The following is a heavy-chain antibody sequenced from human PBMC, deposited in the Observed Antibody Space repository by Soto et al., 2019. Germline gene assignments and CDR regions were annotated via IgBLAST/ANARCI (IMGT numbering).Heavy chain of an antibody. V-gene: IGHV1-18*01. CDR3: ARYYDVWTTYYPLDS. CDR1: GYTFTSYG. CDR2: IRGYDGDT. D-gene: IGHD3-3*01. Sequence: QVQLVQSGGEVKKPGASVKVSCKTSGYTFTSYGVIWVRQAPGQGLEWMGWIRGYDGDTKYAQKFQGRVTMTTDTSTTTAYMELRSLRSDDTAMYYGARYYDVWTTYYPLDSWGQGTLVTVSS. J-gene: IGHJ4*02.